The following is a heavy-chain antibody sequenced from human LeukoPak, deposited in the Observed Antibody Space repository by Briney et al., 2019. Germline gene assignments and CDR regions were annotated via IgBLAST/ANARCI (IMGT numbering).Heavy chain of an antibody. Sequence: GGSLRLSCAASGFTFSSYAMSWVRQAPGKGLELDSAISGSGGSTYYADSVKGRFTISRDNSRNTLYLQMNSLRAEDTAVYYCANGLGPGRGYFDLWGRGTLVTVSS. V-gene: IGHV3-23*01. CDR1: GFTFSSYA. J-gene: IGHJ2*01. D-gene: IGHD3-10*01. CDR3: ANGLGPGRGYFDL. CDR2: ISGSGGST.